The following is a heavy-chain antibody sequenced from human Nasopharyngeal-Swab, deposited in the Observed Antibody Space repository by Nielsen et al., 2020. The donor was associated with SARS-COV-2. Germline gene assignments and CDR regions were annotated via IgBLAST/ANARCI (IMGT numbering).Heavy chain of an antibody. CDR2: ISASGGST. Sequence: GGSLRLSCVVSGFIFSRSAMTWVRQAPGKGLEWVSGISASGGSTYYADSVKGRFTISRDNSKNILYLQMNSLNVEDTAVYYCAKENQLTRFDYWGQGTLVTVSS. J-gene: IGHJ4*02. D-gene: IGHD1-14*01. V-gene: IGHV3-23*01. CDR3: AKENQLTRFDY. CDR1: GFIFSRSA.